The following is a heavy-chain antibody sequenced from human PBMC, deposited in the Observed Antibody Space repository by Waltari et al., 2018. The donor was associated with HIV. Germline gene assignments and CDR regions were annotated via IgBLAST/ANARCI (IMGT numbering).Heavy chain of an antibody. J-gene: IGHJ4*02. Sequence: EVQLLESGGVLVQPGGSLRLACAASGFTFSNFAMSWVRQVPGKGMGWGSGISGGGHAAFYADSVKGRFTTARDNSKNTLYLQMHRLRAEDTAVYYCARLDFWLKYNFDYWGQGTLVTVAS. V-gene: IGHV3-23*01. CDR1: GFTFSNFA. CDR2: ISGGGHAA. CDR3: ARLDFWLKYNFDY. D-gene: IGHD1-1*01.